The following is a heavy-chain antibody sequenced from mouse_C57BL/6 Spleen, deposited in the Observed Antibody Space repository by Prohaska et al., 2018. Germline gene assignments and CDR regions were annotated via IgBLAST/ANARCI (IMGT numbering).Heavy chain of an antibody. Sequence: RPGQGLEWIGNINPSNGGTNYNEKFKSKATLTVDKSSSTAYMQLSSLTSEDSAVYYCARSHYYGSREFAYWGQGTLVTVSA. V-gene: IGHV1-53*01. CDR2: INPSNGGT. CDR3: ARSHYYGSREFAY. D-gene: IGHD1-1*01. J-gene: IGHJ3*01.